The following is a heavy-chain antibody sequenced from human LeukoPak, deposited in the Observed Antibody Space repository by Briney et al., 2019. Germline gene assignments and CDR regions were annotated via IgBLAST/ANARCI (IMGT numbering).Heavy chain of an antibody. D-gene: IGHD6-13*01. CDR3: AKDISAFIAAAGIDY. Sequence: PGGSLRLSCAASGFTFSSYAMSWVRQAPGKGLEWVSAISGSGGSTYYADSVKGRFTISRDNSKNTLYLQMNSLRAEDTAVYYCAKDISAFIAAAGIDYWGQGTLVTVSS. CDR1: GFTFSSYA. V-gene: IGHV3-23*01. CDR2: ISGSGGST. J-gene: IGHJ4*02.